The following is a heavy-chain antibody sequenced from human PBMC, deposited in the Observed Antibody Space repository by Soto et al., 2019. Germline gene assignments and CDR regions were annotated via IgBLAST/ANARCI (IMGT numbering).Heavy chain of an antibody. D-gene: IGHD2-8*02. CDR1: GFIFSTYG. V-gene: IGHV3-30*18. CDR2: ISYDGSNQ. J-gene: IGHJ4*03. Sequence: QVQLVESGGGVVQPGRSLRLSCAASGFIFSTYGMHWVRQAPGKGLEWVAVISYDGSNQYYEDSVKGRFTISRDNSKNTLYLQRNSLRVEDTAVSSCAKAWSWSRGAFDLWGQANVVTV. CDR3: AKAWSWSRGAFDL.